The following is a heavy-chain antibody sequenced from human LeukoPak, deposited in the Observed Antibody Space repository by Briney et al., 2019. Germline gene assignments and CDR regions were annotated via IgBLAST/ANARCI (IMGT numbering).Heavy chain of an antibody. V-gene: IGHV1-8*01. CDR1: GYTFISYD. Sequence: ASVKVSCKASGYTFISYDINWVRQATGQGLEWMGWMNPNSGNTGYAQKFQGRVTMTRNTSISTAYMELSSLRSEDTAVYYCARASRRHYAFDIWGQGTMVTVSS. J-gene: IGHJ3*02. CDR3: ARASRRHYAFDI. D-gene: IGHD3-3*02. CDR2: MNPNSGNT.